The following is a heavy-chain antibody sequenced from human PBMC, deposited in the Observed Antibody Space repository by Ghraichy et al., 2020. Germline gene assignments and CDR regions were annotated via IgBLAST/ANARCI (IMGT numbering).Heavy chain of an antibody. Sequence: ASVKVSCKASGYTFTGYYMHWVRQAPGQGLEWMGWINPNSGGTNYAQKFQGWVTMTRDTSISTAYMELSRLRSDDTAVYYRAKGLLRYYYCGMDVWGQGTTVTVSS. CDR1: GYTFTGYY. CDR3: AKGLLRYYYCGMDV. J-gene: IGHJ6*02. V-gene: IGHV1-2*04. D-gene: IGHD2-15*01. CDR2: INPNSGGT.